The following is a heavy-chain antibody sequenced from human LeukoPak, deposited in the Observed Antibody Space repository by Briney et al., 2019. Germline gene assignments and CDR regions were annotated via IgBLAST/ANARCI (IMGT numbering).Heavy chain of an antibody. Sequence: ASLKVSCQASGGTFSSYAISGVRQAPGQGREWMEGIIPIFGTANYAQKFQGRVTITADESTSTAYMELSSLRSEDTAMYYFARSDLLEWLCWFDPWGQGTLVTVSS. CDR1: GGTFSSYA. D-gene: IGHD3-3*01. CDR2: IIPIFGTA. J-gene: IGHJ5*02. CDR3: ARSDLLEWLCWFDP. V-gene: IGHV1-69*13.